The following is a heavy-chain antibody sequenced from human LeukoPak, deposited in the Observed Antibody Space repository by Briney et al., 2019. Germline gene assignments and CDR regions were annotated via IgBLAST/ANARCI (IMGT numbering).Heavy chain of an antibody. J-gene: IGHJ6*03. CDR1: GYTFTGYY. CDR2: INPNSGGT. D-gene: IGHD2-21*01. CDR3: ARDADSIHYYYYMDV. Sequence: GASVEVSCKASGYTFTGYYMHWVRQAPGQGLEWMGWINPNSGGTNYAQKFQGRVTMTRDTSISTAYMELSRLRSDDTAVYYCARDADSIHYYYYMDVWGKGTTVTISS. V-gene: IGHV1-2*02.